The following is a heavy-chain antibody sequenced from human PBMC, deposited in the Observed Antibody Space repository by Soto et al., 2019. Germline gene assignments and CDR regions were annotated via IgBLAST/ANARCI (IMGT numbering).Heavy chain of an antibody. CDR2: IWYDGSNK. CDR3: ARGAATVTTPVYY. J-gene: IGHJ4*02. CDR1: GFNFSSYV. Sequence: GGSLRISCAASGFNFSSYVMHWVRQITGKGLEWVAVIWYDGSNKYYADSVKGRFTISRDNSKNTLYLQMNSLRAEDTAVYYCARGAATVTTPVYYWGQGTLVTVSS. V-gene: IGHV3-33*01. D-gene: IGHD4-17*01.